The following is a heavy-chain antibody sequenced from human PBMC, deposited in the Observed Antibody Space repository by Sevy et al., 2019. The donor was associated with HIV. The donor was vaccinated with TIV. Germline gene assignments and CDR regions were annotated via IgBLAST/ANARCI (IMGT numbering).Heavy chain of an antibody. CDR3: AKDTSYYGMDV. Sequence: SLRLSCAASGFTFDDYAMHWVRQAPGKGLEWVSGISWNSGSIGYVDSVKGRFTISRDNAKNSLYLQMNSLRAEDTALYYCAKDTSYYGMDVWGQGTTVTVSS. CDR2: ISWNSGSI. J-gene: IGHJ6*02. V-gene: IGHV3-9*01. CDR1: GFTFDDYA.